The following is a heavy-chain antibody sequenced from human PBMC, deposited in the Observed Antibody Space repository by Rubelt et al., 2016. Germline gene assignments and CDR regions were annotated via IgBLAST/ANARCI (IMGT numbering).Heavy chain of an antibody. CDR1: YA. J-gene: IGHJ4*02. CDR3: ARYKCSGGSCYATFDC. V-gene: IGHV3-23*01. Sequence: YAMTWVRQAPGKGLEWVSGIGGSGGSTYYADSVKGRFTISRDNSKNSLYLQMNSLRAEDTAVYYCARYKCSGGSCYATFDCWGQGTLVTVSS. D-gene: IGHD2-15*01. CDR2: IGGSGGST.